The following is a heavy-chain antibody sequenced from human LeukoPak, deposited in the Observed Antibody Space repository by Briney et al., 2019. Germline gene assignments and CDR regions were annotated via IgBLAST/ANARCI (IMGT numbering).Heavy chain of an antibody. CDR3: AREGPYSDSSRSRFDY. CDR1: GYTFTNYY. J-gene: IGHJ4*02. Sequence: ASVKVSCKASGYTFTNYYIHWVRQAPGQGLEWTGIINPSGGSTSYAQKFQGKVTMTRDTSTSTVYMELSSLRSEDTAVYYCAREGPYSDSSRSRFDYWGQGTLVTVSS. D-gene: IGHD6-6*01. CDR2: INPSGGST. V-gene: IGHV1-46*01.